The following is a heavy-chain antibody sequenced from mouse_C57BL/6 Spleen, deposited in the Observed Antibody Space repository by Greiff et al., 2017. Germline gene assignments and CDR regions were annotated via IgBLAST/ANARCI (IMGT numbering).Heavy chain of an antibody. CDR3: ARRMDDYYGFAY. CDR2: IYPRSGYT. CDR1: GYTFTSYG. V-gene: IGHV1-81*01. Sequence: QVQLKQSGAELARPGASVKLSCKASGYTFTSYGISWVKQRTGQGLEWIGEIYPRSGYTYYNEKFKGKATLTAYKSSSTAYMELRSLTSEDSAVYFCARRMDDYYGFAYWGQGTLVTVSA. J-gene: IGHJ3*01. D-gene: IGHD2-3*01.